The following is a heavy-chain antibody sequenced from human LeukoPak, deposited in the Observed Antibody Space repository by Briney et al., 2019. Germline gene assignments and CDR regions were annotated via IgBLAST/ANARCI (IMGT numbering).Heavy chain of an antibody. CDR1: GGSISSHF. J-gene: IGHJ4*02. Sequence: SETLSLTCTVSGGSISSHFWSWIRQPPGKGLEWIGSVHHSQSIDYNPSLKSRVTISPDTSKNQFSLKLSSVTAADTAVYYCAREGSGWDPFDYWGRGTLVTVSS. D-gene: IGHD6-19*01. CDR2: VHHSQSI. CDR3: AREGSGWDPFDY. V-gene: IGHV4-59*11.